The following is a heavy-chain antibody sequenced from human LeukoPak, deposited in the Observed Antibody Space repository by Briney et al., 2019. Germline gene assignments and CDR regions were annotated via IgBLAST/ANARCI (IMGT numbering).Heavy chain of an antibody. D-gene: IGHD2-2*01. J-gene: IGHJ4*02. CDR1: GFTFSSYS. CDR2: ISSSSSYI. V-gene: IGHV3-21*01. Sequence: GGSLRLSCAASGFTFSSYSMNWVRQAPGKGLEWVSSISSSSSYIYYADSVKGRFTISRDNAKNSLYLQMNSLRAEDTAVYYCARGSIVVVPAALDYWGQGTLVTVSS. CDR3: ARGSIVVVPAALDY.